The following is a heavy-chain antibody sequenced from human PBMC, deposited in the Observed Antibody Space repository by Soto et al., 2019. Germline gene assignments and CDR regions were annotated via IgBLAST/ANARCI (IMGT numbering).Heavy chain of an antibody. CDR3: ASSEEDAFDI. V-gene: IGHV4-30-2*01. Sequence: PSETLSLTCAVSGYSISNGYYWSWIRQPPGKGLEWIGYIYHSGSTYYNPSLKSRVTISVDRSKNQFSLKLSSVTAADTAVYYCASSEEDAFDIWGQGTMVTVSS. CDR2: IYHSGST. CDR1: GYSISNGYY. J-gene: IGHJ3*02.